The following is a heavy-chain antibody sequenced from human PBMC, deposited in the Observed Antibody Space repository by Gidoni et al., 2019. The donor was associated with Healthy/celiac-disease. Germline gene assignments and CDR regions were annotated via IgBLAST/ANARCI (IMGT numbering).Heavy chain of an antibody. Sequence: QVQLQESGPGLVKPSQTLSLTCTVSGGSIRSGSYSWSWLRQPAGKGREWIGRILTSGSTNYNPPLKSRFPISVDTSKNQFSLKLSSVTAADTAVYYWAREGPGGYYYGSGSRIDYGGQGTLVTVSS. V-gene: IGHV4-61*02. D-gene: IGHD3-10*01. CDR3: AREGPGGYYYGSGSRIDY. CDR2: ILTSGST. J-gene: IGHJ4*02. CDR1: GGSIRSGSYS.